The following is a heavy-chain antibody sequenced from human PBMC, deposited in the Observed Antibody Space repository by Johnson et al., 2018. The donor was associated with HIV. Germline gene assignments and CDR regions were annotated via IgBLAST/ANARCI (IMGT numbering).Heavy chain of an antibody. CDR2: TSFDESNK. J-gene: IGHJ3*02. CDR3: ASKTPVVEDAFDI. Sequence: QVLLVESGGGVVQPGGSLRLSCAASGFTFSNFAMHWVRQAPGKGLEWVTFTSFDESNKYYADSVTGRFTISRDNSKNTLYLQMNSLRAEDTAVYYCASKTPVVEDAFDIWGQGTMVTVSS. D-gene: IGHD2-2*01. V-gene: IGHV3-30*04. CDR1: GFTFSNFA.